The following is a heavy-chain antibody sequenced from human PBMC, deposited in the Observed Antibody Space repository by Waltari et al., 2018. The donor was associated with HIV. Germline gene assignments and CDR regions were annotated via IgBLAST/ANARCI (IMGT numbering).Heavy chain of an antibody. V-gene: IGHV3-9*01. J-gene: IGHJ3*02. D-gene: IGHD6-13*01. CDR2: ISWNSGSI. Sequence: EVQLVESGGGLVQPGRSLRLSCAASGLTFADYAMHWVRQAPGKGLEWVSGISWNSGSIGYADSVKGRFTISRDNAKNSLYLQMNSLRAEDTALYYCAKESAAGSAFDIWGQGTMVTVSS. CDR3: AKESAAGSAFDI. CDR1: GLTFADYA.